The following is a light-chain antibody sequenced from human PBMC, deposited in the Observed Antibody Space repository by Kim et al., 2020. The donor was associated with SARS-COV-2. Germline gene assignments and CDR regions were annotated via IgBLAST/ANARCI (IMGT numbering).Light chain of an antibody. CDR1: QSIKTY. Sequence: DIQMTQSLSSLSASVGDRVTITCRASQSIKTYLNWYQQKPGKAPKLLIYGASNLQSGVPSRFSGGGSGTEFTLTISSLQPEDSATYYCQQTYSTFGPGTKLEI. V-gene: IGKV1-39*01. J-gene: IGKJ2*01. CDR2: GAS. CDR3: QQTYST.